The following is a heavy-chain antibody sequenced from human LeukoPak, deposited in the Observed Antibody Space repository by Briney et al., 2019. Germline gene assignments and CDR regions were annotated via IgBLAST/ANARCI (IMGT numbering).Heavy chain of an antibody. J-gene: IGHJ4*02. Sequence: SETLSLTCTVSGGSLGSSTNYGGWVRQTPGKGMEWIGSMYYGGTTYYNPSPKSRLTLSVDTSKNQISLRLHSVTAADSAVYFCATGKFSGYYDYWGQGTLVTVSS. D-gene: IGHD3-22*01. V-gene: IGHV4-39*01. CDR3: ATGKFSGYYDY. CDR2: MYYGGTT. CDR1: GGSLGSSTNY.